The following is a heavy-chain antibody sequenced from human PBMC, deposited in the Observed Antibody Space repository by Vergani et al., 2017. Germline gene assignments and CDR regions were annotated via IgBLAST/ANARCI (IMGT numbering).Heavy chain of an antibody. CDR2: IYTSGST. CDR1: GGSISSGSYY. V-gene: IGHV4-61*02. CDR3: ARDHTAARPGYYYYYMDV. Sequence: QVQLQESGPGLVKPSQTLSLTCTVSGGSISSGSYYWSWIRQPAGKGLEWIGRIYTSGSTNYNPSLKSRVTISVDKSKNQFSLKLSSVTAADTAVYYCARDHTAARPGYYYYYMDVWGKGTTVTVSS. D-gene: IGHD6-6*01. J-gene: IGHJ6*03.